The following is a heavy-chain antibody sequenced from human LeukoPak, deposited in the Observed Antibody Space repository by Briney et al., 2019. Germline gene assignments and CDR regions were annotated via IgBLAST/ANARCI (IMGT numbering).Heavy chain of an antibody. CDR1: GGSISSSNW. V-gene: IGHV4-4*02. D-gene: IGHD1-26*01. Sequence: ESSETLSLTCAVSGGSISSSNWWNWVRQPPGKGLEWIGEIYHSGSTNYNPSLKSRVTISVDKSKNQFSLKLSSVTAADTAVYYCARVSSGATTVDYWGQGTLVTVSS. J-gene: IGHJ4*02. CDR2: IYHSGST. CDR3: ARVSSGATTVDY.